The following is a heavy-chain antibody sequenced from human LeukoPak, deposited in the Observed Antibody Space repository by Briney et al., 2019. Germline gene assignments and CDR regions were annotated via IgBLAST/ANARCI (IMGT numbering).Heavy chain of an antibody. Sequence: PSETLSLTCAVYGGSFSGYYWSWIRQPPGKGLEWIGGINHSGSTTYNPSLKYRVTISVDTSKNQFSLKLSSVTVADTAVYYCARGPSRMMYAKTKNWFDPWGQGTLVTVSS. V-gene: IGHV4-34*01. CDR1: GGSFSGYY. J-gene: IGHJ5*02. D-gene: IGHD2-8*01. CDR3: ARGPSRMMYAKTKNWFDP. CDR2: INHSGST.